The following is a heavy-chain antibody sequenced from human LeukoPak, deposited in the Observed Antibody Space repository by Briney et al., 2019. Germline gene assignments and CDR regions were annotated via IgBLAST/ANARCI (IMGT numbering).Heavy chain of an antibody. V-gene: IGHV3-30-3*01. D-gene: IGHD5-12*01. J-gene: IGHJ4*02. CDR3: AREVATIGFYFDY. CDR1: GFTFSSYA. Sequence: PGGSLRLSCAAPGFTFSSYAMHWVRQAPGKGLEWVAVISYDGSNKYYADSVKGRFTISRDNSKNTLYLQMNSLRAEDTAVYYCAREVATIGFYFDYWGQGTLVTVSS. CDR2: ISYDGSNK.